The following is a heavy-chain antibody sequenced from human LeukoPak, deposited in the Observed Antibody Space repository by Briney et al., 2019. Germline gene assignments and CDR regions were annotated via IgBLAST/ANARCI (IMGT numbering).Heavy chain of an antibody. D-gene: IGHD1-26*01. V-gene: IGHV1-69*13. J-gene: IGHJ6*02. Sequence: GASVKVSCKASGYTFTSYDINWVRQAPGQGLEWMGGIIPIFGTANYAQKFQGRVTITADESTSTAYMELSSLRSEDTAVYYCARPVGGDGMDVWGQGTTVTVSS. CDR1: GYTFTSYD. CDR2: IIPIFGTA. CDR3: ARPVGGDGMDV.